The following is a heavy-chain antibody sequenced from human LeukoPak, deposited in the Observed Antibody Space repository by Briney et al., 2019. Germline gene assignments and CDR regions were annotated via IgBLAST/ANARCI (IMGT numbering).Heavy chain of an antibody. CDR3: AREGRVVGAEGWFDP. CDR1: GASVSSGSYY. CDR2: IYYSGST. J-gene: IGHJ5*02. D-gene: IGHD1-26*01. Sequence: PSETLSLTCTVSGASVSSGSYYWSWIRQPPGKGLEWIGYIYYSGSTNYNPSLKSRVTISVDTSKNQFSLKLSSVTAADTAVYYCAREGRVVGAEGWFDPWGQGTLVTVSS. V-gene: IGHV4-61*01.